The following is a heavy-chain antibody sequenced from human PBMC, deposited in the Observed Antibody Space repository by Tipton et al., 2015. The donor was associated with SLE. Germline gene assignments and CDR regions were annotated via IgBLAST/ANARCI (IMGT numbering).Heavy chain of an antibody. D-gene: IGHD6-19*01. CDR2: ISYHGIVK. CDR3: ARGGSSSWWYYMAV. J-gene: IGHJ6*04. Sequence: SLRLSCAASEVAFSTFAMHWVRQAPGRGLEWVAIISYHGIVKYYADSVKGRFTISRDNSKNTLYLHMNSLRVEDTAFYYCARGGSSSWWYYMAVWGKATSVTVSS. V-gene: IGHV3-30*04. CDR1: EVAFSTFA.